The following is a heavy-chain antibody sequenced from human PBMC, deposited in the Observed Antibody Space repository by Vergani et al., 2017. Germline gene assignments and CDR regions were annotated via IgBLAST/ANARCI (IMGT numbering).Heavy chain of an antibody. CDR3: ARGPSVVQGHYIYYYSYFMDV. CDR1: GGSITSGSFY. D-gene: IGHD3-22*01. Sequence: QVQLHESGPGLVKPSQTLSLTCTVSGGSITSGSFYWSWIRQPAGKGLEWIGYIYYSGSTNYNPSLKSRGTISVDTSKNQFSLQLTSVTAADTAVYYCARGPSVVQGHYIYYYSYFMDVWGKGTTVTVSS. CDR2: IYYSGST. V-gene: IGHV4-61*10. J-gene: IGHJ6*03.